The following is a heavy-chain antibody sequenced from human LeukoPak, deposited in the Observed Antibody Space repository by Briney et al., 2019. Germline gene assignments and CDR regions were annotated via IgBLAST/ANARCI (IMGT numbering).Heavy chain of an antibody. CDR2: INHSGST. Sequence: SETLSLTCAVYGGSFSGCYWSWIRQPPGKGLEWIGEINHSGSTNYNPSLKSRVTISVDTSKNQFSLKLSSVTAADTAVYYCARDPSMVRGVSWFDPWGQGTLVTVSS. J-gene: IGHJ5*02. D-gene: IGHD3-10*01. V-gene: IGHV4-34*01. CDR1: GGSFSGCY. CDR3: ARDPSMVRGVSWFDP.